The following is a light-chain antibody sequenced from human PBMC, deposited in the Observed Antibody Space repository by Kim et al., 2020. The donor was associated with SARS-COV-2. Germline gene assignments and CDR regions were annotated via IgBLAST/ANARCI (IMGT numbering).Light chain of an antibody. CDR3: QQYNSYQWT. V-gene: IGKV1-5*01. Sequence: DIQMTQSPSTLSASVGDRVTITCRASQSISSWLAWYQQKPGKAPKLLIYDASSLESGVPSRFSGSGSGTEFTLTISSLQPDVFATYYCQQYNSYQWTFGQGTKVDIK. CDR1: QSISSW. J-gene: IGKJ1*01. CDR2: DAS.